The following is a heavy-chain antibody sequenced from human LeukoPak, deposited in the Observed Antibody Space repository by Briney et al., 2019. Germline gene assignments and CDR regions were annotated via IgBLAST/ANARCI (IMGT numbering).Heavy chain of an antibody. Sequence: SETLSLTCTVSGGSISSYYWSWIRQPPGKGLEWIGYIYYSGSTNYNPSLKSRVTISVDTSKNQFSLKLSSVTAADTAVYYCARHNWNDDYFDYWGQETLVTVSS. D-gene: IGHD1-1*01. CDR2: IYYSGST. CDR1: GGSISSYY. V-gene: IGHV4-59*08. J-gene: IGHJ4*02. CDR3: ARHNWNDDYFDY.